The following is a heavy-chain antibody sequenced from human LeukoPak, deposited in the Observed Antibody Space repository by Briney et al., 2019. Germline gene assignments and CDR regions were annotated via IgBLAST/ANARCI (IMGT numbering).Heavy chain of an antibody. D-gene: IGHD6-6*01. CDR2: IYYSGGT. J-gene: IGHJ4*02. CDR3: ARLWDSSSSLDY. CDR1: GGSISSYY. Sequence: PSETLSLTCTVPGGSISSYYWTWIRQPPRKGLGLEWIVYIYYSGGTNYNPSLKSRVTISIDTSKNQVSLKLSSVTAADTGVYYCARLWDSSSSLDYWGQGTLVTVSS. V-gene: IGHV4-59*08.